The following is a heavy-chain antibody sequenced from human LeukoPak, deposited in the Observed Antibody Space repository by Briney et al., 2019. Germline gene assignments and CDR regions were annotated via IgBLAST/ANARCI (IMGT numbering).Heavy chain of an antibody. CDR2: ISAYNGNT. CDR3: ARDVFYCSSTSCYGFDY. Sequence: RASVTVSCKASGYTFTSYGISWVRQAPGQGLEWMGWISAYNGNTNYAQKLQGRVTMTTGTSTSTAYMELRSLRSDDTAVYYCARDVFYCSSTSCYGFDYWGQGTLVTVSS. V-gene: IGHV1-18*01. D-gene: IGHD2-2*01. CDR1: GYTFTSYG. J-gene: IGHJ4*02.